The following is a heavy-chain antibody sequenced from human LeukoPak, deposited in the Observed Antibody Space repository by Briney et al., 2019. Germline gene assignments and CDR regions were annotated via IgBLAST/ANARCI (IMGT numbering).Heavy chain of an antibody. D-gene: IGHD6-19*01. CDR1: GVSISSTNW. CDR2: IHHSGST. Sequence: SGTLSLTCAVSGVSISSTNWWSWVRQPPGKGLEWIGEIHHSGSTNYNPSLKSRVSISVDKSKNQFSLKLSSVTAADTAVCYCARVVGQQWLVNWGQGTLVTVSS. CDR3: ARVVGQQWLVN. V-gene: IGHV4-4*02. J-gene: IGHJ4*02.